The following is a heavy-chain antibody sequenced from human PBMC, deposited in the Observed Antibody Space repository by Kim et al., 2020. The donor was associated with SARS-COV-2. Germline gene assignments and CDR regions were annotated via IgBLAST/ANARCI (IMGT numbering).Heavy chain of an antibody. J-gene: IGHJ4*02. Sequence: GGSLRLSCAAPGFTFSNYAMSWVRQAPGKGLEWVSAISGSGGSTYYADSVKGRFTISRDKSKNTLYLQMNSLRAEDTAVYYCGALLTGYYNYWGQGTLVTVSS. CDR2: ISGSGGST. D-gene: IGHD3-9*01. CDR3: GALLTGYYNY. V-gene: IGHV3-23*01. CDR1: GFTFSNYA.